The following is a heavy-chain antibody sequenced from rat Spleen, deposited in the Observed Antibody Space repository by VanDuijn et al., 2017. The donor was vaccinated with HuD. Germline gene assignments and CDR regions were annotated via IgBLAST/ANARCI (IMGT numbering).Heavy chain of an antibody. CDR2: ISPTGGRT. V-gene: IGHV5-19*01. CDR3: AKEANYGGLMEA. CDR1: GFTFSGNW. Sequence: EVHLVESGGGLVQPGSPLKLSCAASGFTFSGNWLNWIRQAPTKGLEWVASISPTGGRTHYRDSVKGRFTISRDNAESTLYLQMDSLTSEDTATYYCAKEANYGGLMEAWGQGASVTVSS. D-gene: IGHD1-11*01. J-gene: IGHJ4*01.